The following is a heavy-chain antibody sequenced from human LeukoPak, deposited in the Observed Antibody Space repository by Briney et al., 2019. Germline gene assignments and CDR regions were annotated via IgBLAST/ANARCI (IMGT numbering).Heavy chain of an antibody. CDR2: IRYDGSSK. Sequence: GGSLRLSCAASGFTFSSYGMHWVRQAPGKGLEWVAFIRYDGSSKYYAVSVKGRFTISRDNSKNTLYLQMNSLRAEDTAVYYCAKDISLLRVVPAAIDYWGQGTLVTVSS. J-gene: IGHJ4*02. D-gene: IGHD2-2*01. CDR3: AKDISLLRVVPAAIDY. V-gene: IGHV3-30*02. CDR1: GFTFSSYG.